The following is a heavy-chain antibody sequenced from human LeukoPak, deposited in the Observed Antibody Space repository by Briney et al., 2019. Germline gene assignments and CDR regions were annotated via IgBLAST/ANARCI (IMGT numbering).Heavy chain of an antibody. CDR1: GFSFSTYW. D-gene: IGHD6-13*01. Sequence: GGSLRLSCAASGFSFSTYWMHWVRQVPGKGLVWVSRINSDGSSISYADSVKGRFTISRDNAKNSLYLQMNSLRAEDTALYYCAKDIAAAGATYFDYWGQGTLVTVSS. CDR2: INSDGSSI. CDR3: AKDIAAAGATYFDY. J-gene: IGHJ4*02. V-gene: IGHV3-74*01.